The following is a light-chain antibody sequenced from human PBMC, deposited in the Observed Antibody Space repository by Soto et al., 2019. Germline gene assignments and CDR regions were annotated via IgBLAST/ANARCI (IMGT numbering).Light chain of an antibody. CDR3: NSYTNSSAVV. V-gene: IGLV2-14*01. CDR1: RDYIGAYDY. J-gene: IGLJ2*01. Sequence: QSVLTQPASLSGSPGQSITISCTGTRDYIGAYDYVSWYQQHPGNAPKLLVYEVTNRPSGVSDRFSGSKSGNTASLTISGLQAEDEADYYCNSYTNSSAVVFGGGTKVTV. CDR2: EVT.